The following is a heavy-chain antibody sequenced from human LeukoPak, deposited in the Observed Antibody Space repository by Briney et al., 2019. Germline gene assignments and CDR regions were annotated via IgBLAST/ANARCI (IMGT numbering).Heavy chain of an antibody. CDR3: ARFKSGGFSYFDS. CDR1: GGSISNSNW. J-gene: IGHJ4*02. D-gene: IGHD3-3*01. V-gene: IGHV4-4*02. Sequence: PSETLSLTCAVSGGSISNSNWWTWVRQPPGEGLEWIGEIHHSGGSNYNPSLKSRVTISVDTSKNQFSLKLSSVTAEDSAVYYCARFKSGGFSYFDSWGQGTLVAVSS. CDR2: IHHSGGS.